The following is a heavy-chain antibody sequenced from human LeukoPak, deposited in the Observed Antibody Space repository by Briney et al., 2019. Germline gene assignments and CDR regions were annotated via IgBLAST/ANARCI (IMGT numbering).Heavy chain of an antibody. Sequence: SETLSLTCTVSGGSISSSSYYWGWIRQPPGKGLEWIGSIYYSGSTYYNPSLKSRVTISVDTSKNQFSLKLSAVTAADTAVYYCARDGGGSEFWSGYFGDAFDIWGQGTMVTVSS. CDR3: ARDGGGSEFWSGYFGDAFDI. CDR2: IYYSGST. V-gene: IGHV4-39*07. CDR1: GGSISSSSYY. J-gene: IGHJ3*02. D-gene: IGHD3-3*01.